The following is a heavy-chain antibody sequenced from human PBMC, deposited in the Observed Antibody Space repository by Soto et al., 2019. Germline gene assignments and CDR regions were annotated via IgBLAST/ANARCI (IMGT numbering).Heavy chain of an antibody. CDR3: VRWYLWIGEAVEGCDI. D-gene: IGHD3-10*01. V-gene: IGHV4-34*01. Sequence: GTLSPTYAVSGGSFSGYYWSWIRQPPGKGLEWNGEINHSGSTNHNPSLKSRVTISVDTSKNQFSLKLSSVTAADTAVYYGVRWYLWIGEAVEGCDIWGPGERDT. CDR2: INHSGST. CDR1: GGSFSGYY. J-gene: IGHJ3*02.